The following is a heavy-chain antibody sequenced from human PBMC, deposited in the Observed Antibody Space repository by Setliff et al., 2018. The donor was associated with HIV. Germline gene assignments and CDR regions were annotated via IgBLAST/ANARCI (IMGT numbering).Heavy chain of an antibody. Sequence: SETLSLTCAVSGASISSSNWWRWVRQTPGKGLEWIGYIYYSGSTYYNPSLKSRVSISLDASRKRISLNIRSVTAADTAVYFCARGQFVSPGPPTHYMDVWGKGTSVTVSS. CDR2: IYYSGST. V-gene: IGHV4-4*02. CDR1: GASISSSNW. D-gene: IGHD6-6*01. J-gene: IGHJ6*03. CDR3: ARGQFVSPGPPTHYMDV.